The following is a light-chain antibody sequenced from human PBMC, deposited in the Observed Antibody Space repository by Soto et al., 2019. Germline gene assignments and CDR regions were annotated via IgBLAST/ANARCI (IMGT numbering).Light chain of an antibody. CDR2: DVT. CDR1: SSDVGGYNY. Sequence: QSALTQPASVSGSPGQSITISCTGTSSDVGGYNYVSWYQQHPGKAPKLLICDVTNRPSGVSNRFSGSKSGNTASLTIPGLHTEDEADYYCSSFASSIPLVFGGGTKLTVL. J-gene: IGLJ2*01. V-gene: IGLV2-14*03. CDR3: SSFASSIPLV.